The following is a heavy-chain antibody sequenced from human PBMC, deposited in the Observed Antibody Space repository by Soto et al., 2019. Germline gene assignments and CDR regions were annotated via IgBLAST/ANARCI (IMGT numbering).Heavy chain of an antibody. V-gene: IGHV4-34*01. D-gene: IGHD3-10*01. CDR2: INHSGST. J-gene: IGHJ6*03. CDR1: GGSFSGYY. Sequence: SETLSLTCAVYGGSFSGYYWSWIRQPPGKGLVWIREINHSGSTNYNPSLKSRVTISVDTYKNQFSLKLSSVTAADTAVYYCARGYGSGSYYNSYYYYYMDVWGKGTTVTVSS. CDR3: ARGYGSGSYYNSYYYYYMDV.